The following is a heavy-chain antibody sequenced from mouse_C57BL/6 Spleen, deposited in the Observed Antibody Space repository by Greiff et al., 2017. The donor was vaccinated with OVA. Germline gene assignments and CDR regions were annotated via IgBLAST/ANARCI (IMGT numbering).Heavy chain of an antibody. CDR2: IKPSNGGT. Sequence: VQVEEPGTGLVKPSQSLSLTCSVTGYSFTSGWCEWWMRRSGRGLVWCGNIKPSNGGTNYNEKFKSKATLTVDKSSSTAYMQLSSLTSEDSAVYYCARGWSYFDYWGQGTTLTVSS. D-gene: IGHD2-3*01. CDR3: ARGWSYFDY. J-gene: IGHJ2*01. V-gene: IGHV1-53*01. CDR1: GYSFTSGW.